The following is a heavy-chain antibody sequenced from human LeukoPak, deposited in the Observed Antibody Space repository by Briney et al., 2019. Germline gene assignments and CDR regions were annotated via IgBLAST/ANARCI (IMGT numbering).Heavy chain of an antibody. CDR3: ARDLGMAPFVEY. V-gene: IGHV1-2*02. CDR1: GYTFTGYD. J-gene: IGHJ4*01. Sequence: ASVKVSFKSSGYTFTGYDMHWLRQAPAQGREWMGWINPNSGGTNYAQKFQGRVTMTRDTSISTAYMELSRLRSADTAVYYCARDLGMAPFVEYWGHRTLVTV. D-gene: IGHD5-24*01. CDR2: INPNSGGT.